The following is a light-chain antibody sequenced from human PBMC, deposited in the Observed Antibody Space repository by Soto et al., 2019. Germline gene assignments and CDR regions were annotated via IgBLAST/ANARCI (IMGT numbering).Light chain of an antibody. CDR3: QSYDNSLNYV. CDR2: GNF. V-gene: IGLV1-44*01. CDR1: SSNIGTNT. J-gene: IGLJ3*02. Sequence: QSVLTQPPSASGTPGQRVTISCSGSSSNIGTNTVNWYQQLPGTAPKLLIYGNFHRPSGVPDRFSGSTSGTSASLAITGLQAEDEADYYCQSYDNSLNYVFGGGTKLTVL.